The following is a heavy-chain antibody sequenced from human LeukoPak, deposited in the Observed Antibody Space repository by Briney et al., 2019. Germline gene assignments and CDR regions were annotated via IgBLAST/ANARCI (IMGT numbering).Heavy chain of an antibody. Sequence: GGSLRLSCAASGFTFSSYSMNWVRQAPGKGLEGVASISRSRSYKYYADSVKGRFTISRDNAKNSLYLQMNSLRAEDTAVYYCASIFGYCSSTSCYEGPQPSHYYYGMDVWGQGTTVTVSS. CDR2: ISRSRSYK. J-gene: IGHJ6*02. V-gene: IGHV3-21*01. CDR3: ASIFGYCSSTSCYEGPQPSHYYYGMDV. D-gene: IGHD2-2*03. CDR1: GFTFSSYS.